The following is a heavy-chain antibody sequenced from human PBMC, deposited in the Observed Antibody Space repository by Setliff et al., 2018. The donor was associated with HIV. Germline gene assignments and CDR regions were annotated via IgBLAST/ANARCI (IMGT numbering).Heavy chain of an antibody. J-gene: IGHJ4*01. D-gene: IGHD3-10*01. CDR3: ARGGGITWRSYSFDY. Sequence: SETLSLTCAVYGESFSDYYWSWIRQPPGKGLEWIREINHSESTNYNPSLKSRVTVSVDTSKKQFSLRLSSVSAADTALYYCARGGGITWRSYSFDYWGHGTLVTVSS. CDR2: INHSEST. CDR1: GESFSDYY. V-gene: IGHV4-34*01.